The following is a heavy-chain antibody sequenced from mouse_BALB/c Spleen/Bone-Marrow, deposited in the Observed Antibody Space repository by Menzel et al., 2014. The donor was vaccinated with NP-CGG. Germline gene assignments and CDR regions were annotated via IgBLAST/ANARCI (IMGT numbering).Heavy chain of an antibody. CDR3: ARESRTGAWFTY. D-gene: IGHD4-1*01. CDR1: GYTFTSYT. V-gene: IGHV1-4*02. CDR2: INPSSGYT. Sequence: VHRQQSGAELARSGVSVKTSCKASGYTFTSYTIQWVKQRPGQGLEWIGYINPSSGYTDYNQKLKDKTTLTADKSSNTAYMQLTSLTSEDSAVYCCARESRTGAWFTYWGQGTLATVSA. J-gene: IGHJ3*01.